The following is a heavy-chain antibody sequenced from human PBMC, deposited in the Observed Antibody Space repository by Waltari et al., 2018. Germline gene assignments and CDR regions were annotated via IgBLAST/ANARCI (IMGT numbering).Heavy chain of an antibody. CDR2: IYWDDDK. CDR3: AHTREETYYYDSSGYSAKYYFDY. J-gene: IGHJ4*02. CDR1: GFYLRTSGVG. D-gene: IGHD3-22*01. V-gene: IGHV2-5*02. Sequence: QITLKESGPTLVKPTQTLTLTCTFSGFYLRTSGVGVGWIRQPPGKAMEWLALIYWDDDKRYSPSLKSRLTITKDTSKNQVVLTMTNMDPVDTATYYCAHTREETYYYDSSGYSAKYYFDYWGQGTLVTVSS.